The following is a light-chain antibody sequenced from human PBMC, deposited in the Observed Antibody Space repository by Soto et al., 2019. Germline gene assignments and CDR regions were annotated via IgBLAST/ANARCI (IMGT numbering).Light chain of an antibody. CDR1: SSNIGGNY. CDR2: RNN. J-gene: IGLJ7*01. Sequence: QLVLTQPASASGTPGQTVTIPCSGSSSNIGGNYVFWYQHLPGTAPKLLIFRNNLRPSGVPDRFSGSKSGTSASLAISGLRSDDEADYYCATWDVTLGGHIVFGGGTQPDRPR. CDR3: ATWDVTLGGHIV. V-gene: IGLV1-47*01.